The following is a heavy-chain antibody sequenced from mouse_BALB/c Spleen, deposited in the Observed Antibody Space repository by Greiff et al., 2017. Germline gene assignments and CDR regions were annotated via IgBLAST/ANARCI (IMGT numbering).Heavy chain of an antibody. Sequence: EVMLVESGGGLVQPGGSLRLSCATSGFTFTDFYMSWVRQPPGKALEWLGFIRNKANGYTTEYSASVKGRFTISSYNSHSILYLQMNTLIAEASATYYCASNNHLSYYGQAWFAYWGQGTLVTVSA. CDR3: ASNNHLSYYGQAWFAY. V-gene: IGHV7-3*02. CDR1: GFTFTDFY. D-gene: IGHD1-1*01. CDR2: IRNKANGYTT. J-gene: IGHJ3*01.